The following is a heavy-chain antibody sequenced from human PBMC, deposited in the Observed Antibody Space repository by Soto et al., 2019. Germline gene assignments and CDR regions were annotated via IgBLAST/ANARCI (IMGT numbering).Heavy chain of an antibody. V-gene: IGHV4-4*02. D-gene: IGHD2-15*01. CDR1: GGSISSGNW. CDR3: AREVVAATHWFDP. CDR2: IYHSGST. J-gene: IGHJ5*02. Sequence: SETLSLTCAVSGGSISSGNWWSWVRQPPGKGLEWVGEIYHSGSTNYNPSLKSRVTISVDKSKNQFSLKLSSVTAADTAVYYCAREVVAATHWFDPWGQGTRVTVSS.